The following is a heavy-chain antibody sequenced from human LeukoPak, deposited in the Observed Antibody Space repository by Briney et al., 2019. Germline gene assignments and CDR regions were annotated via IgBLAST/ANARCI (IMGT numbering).Heavy chain of an antibody. D-gene: IGHD6-13*01. V-gene: IGHV3-74*01. Sequence: GGSLRLSCATSGFTFSSYGMHWVRQVPGKGLEWVSRINSDGSSTSYADSVKGRFTISRDNAKNTLYLQMNSLRAEDTAVYYCARDAPTFYSSSWCYFDYWGQGTLVTVSS. J-gene: IGHJ4*02. CDR1: GFTFSSYG. CDR2: INSDGSST. CDR3: ARDAPTFYSSSWCYFDY.